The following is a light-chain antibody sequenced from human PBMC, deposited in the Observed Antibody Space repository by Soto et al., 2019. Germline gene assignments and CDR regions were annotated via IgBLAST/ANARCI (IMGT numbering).Light chain of an antibody. CDR1: NSDVGAYNY. V-gene: IGLV2-14*01. CDR2: EVS. J-gene: IGLJ2*01. Sequence: QSALTQPASVSGSPGQSITISCTGTNSDVGAYNYVSWYQQHPGKAPKLIIFEVSNRPSGVSSRFSGSKSGNTASLTISGLQTEDEAAYYCSSYTSTITPVFGGGTKLTVL. CDR3: SSYTSTITPV.